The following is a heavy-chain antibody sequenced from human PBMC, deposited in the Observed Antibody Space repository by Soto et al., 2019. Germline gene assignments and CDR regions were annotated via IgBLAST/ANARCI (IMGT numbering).Heavy chain of an antibody. V-gene: IGHV4-30-2*01. CDR2: INHLETT. J-gene: IGHJ4*02. D-gene: IGHD1-26*01. Sequence: SETLSLTCTVSGASITFGGYSWSWIRQTPGKGLEWIGYINHLETTFYNPSFESRLTLSIGRAKNQFSLKLHSMSAADRAVYFCARGGGSDSFDYWGQGILVTVYS. CDR1: GASITFGGYS. CDR3: ARGGGSDSFDY.